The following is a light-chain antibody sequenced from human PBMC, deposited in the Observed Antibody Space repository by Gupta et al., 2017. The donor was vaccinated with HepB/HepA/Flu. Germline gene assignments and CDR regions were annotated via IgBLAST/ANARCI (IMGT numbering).Light chain of an antibody. V-gene: IGKV3-11*01. CDR1: QSVNSY. Sequence: ETVLTQSPATLSLSPGQRATLSWRASQSVNSYLAWYQQKPGQAPRLLIYDASQRATGIPARFSGSGYGTDFTLTISSREPEDFAVYYCQQHNNWPPLTFGGGTKVEI. CDR2: DAS. CDR3: QQHNNWPPLT. J-gene: IGKJ4*01.